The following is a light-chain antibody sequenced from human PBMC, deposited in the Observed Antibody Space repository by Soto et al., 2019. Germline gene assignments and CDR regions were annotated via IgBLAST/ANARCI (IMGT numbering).Light chain of an antibody. V-gene: IGLV2-8*01. Sequence: QSALTQPPSASGSPGQAVTISCTGTSSDVGGYNYVSWYQQHPGKAPKLMIYDVSQRPSGFPDRFSGSKSGNRASLTVSGLQAEDEADYYCSSYAGSNNLVFGTGTKLTVL. J-gene: IGLJ1*01. CDR1: SSDVGGYNY. CDR3: SSYAGSNNLV. CDR2: DVS.